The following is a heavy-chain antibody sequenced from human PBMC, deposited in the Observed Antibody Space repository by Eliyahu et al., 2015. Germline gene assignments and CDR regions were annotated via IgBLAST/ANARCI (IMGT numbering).Heavy chain of an antibody. V-gene: IGHV1-24*01. CDR1: GYRVTELS. CDR3: AGAPSFYSGTYSFDF. Sequence: QVQLVQSGAEVKKPGASVKVSXKVSGYRVTELSMHWVRQAPGKGLEWMGGFDPEQSETTYAQQFQGRVTMTEDRSTDTAFMELSSLKPDDTAVYFCAGAPSFYSGTYSFDFWGQGALVTVSS. J-gene: IGHJ4*02. D-gene: IGHD1-26*01. CDR2: FDPEQSET.